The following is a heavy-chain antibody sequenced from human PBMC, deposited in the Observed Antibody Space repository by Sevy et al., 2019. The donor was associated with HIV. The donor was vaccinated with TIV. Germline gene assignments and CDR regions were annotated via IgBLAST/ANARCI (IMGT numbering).Heavy chain of an antibody. CDR3: ASEAGSSSFDN. D-gene: IGHD6-13*01. J-gene: IGHJ4*02. CDR1: GFTVTSDY. CDR2: FYNGDST. V-gene: IGHV3-53*01. Sequence: GGSLRLSCAATGFTVTSDYMSWVHQGPGKGLEWVSGFYNGDSTQYADSVKGRFTISRDKSKNTLYLQMDSLRAEDTAVYYCASEAGSSSFDNWGQGTLVTVSS.